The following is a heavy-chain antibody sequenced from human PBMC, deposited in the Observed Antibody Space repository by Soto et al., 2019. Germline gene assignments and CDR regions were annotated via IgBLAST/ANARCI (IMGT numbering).Heavy chain of an antibody. D-gene: IGHD3-22*01. J-gene: IGHJ4*02. Sequence: ASVKVSCKASGGTFSSYTISWVRQAPGQGLEWMGRIIPILGIANYAQKFQGRVTITADKSTSTAYMELSSLRSEDTAVYYCARGPPWDYYDSSGYRSPYYFDYWGQGTLVTVSS. V-gene: IGHV1-69*02. CDR3: ARGPPWDYYDSSGYRSPYYFDY. CDR1: GGTFSSYT. CDR2: IIPILGIA.